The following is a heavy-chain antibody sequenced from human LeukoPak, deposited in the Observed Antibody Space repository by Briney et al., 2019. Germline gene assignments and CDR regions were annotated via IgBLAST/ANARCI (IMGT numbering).Heavy chain of an antibody. V-gene: IGHV1-69*13. CDR2: IIPIFGTA. Sequence: ASVKVSCKVSGYTLTELSMHWVRQAPGKGLEWMGGIIPIFGTANYAQKFQGRVTITADESTSTAYMELSSLRSEDTAVYYCASVSIAARPGAIDYWGQGTLVTVSS. J-gene: IGHJ4*02. CDR1: GYTLTELS. CDR3: ASVSIAARPGAIDY. D-gene: IGHD6-6*01.